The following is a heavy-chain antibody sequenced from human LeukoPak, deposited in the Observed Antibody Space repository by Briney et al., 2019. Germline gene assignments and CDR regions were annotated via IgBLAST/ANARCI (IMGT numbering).Heavy chain of an antibody. J-gene: IGHJ4*02. V-gene: IGHV3-23*01. CDR3: AKEDYRGDYFDY. D-gene: IGHD4-11*01. CDR2: ISGSGGST. CDR1: GFTFSSYA. Sequence: GGSLRLSCAASGFTFSSYAMSWVRQAAGEGREWVSAISGSGGSTYYADSGEGRFTIPRENSKNTLYLQMNSLRAEDTAVYYCAKEDYRGDYFDYWGQGTLVTVSS.